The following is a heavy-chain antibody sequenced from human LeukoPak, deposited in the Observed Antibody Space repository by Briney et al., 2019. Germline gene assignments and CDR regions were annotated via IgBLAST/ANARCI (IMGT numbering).Heavy chain of an antibody. V-gene: IGHV1-18*01. Sequence: VASVNVSCKASGYTFTNYGISWVRQAPGQGLEWMGWISAYNGNTNYAQKLQGRVTMTTDTSTSTAYMELRSLRSDDTAVYYCARGNYDILTGPRRTDAFDIWGQGTKVTVSS. J-gene: IGHJ3*02. CDR2: ISAYNGNT. CDR1: GYTFTNYG. D-gene: IGHD3-9*01. CDR3: ARGNYDILTGPRRTDAFDI.